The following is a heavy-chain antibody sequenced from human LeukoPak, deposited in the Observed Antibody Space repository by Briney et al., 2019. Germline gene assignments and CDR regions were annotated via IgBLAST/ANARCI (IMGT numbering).Heavy chain of an antibody. J-gene: IGHJ3*02. Sequence: SETLSLTCAVYGGSFSGYYWSWIRQPPGKGLEWIGEINHSGSTNYNPSLKSRVTISVDTSKNQFSLKLSSVTAADTAVYYCARPYYYDSSGYYSDAFDIWGQGTMVTVSS. CDR2: INHSGST. CDR3: ARPYYYDSSGYYSDAFDI. D-gene: IGHD3-22*01. V-gene: IGHV4-34*01. CDR1: GGSFSGYY.